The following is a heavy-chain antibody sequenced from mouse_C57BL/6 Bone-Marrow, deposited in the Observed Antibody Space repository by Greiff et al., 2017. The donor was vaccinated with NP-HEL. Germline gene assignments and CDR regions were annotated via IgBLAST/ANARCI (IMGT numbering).Heavy chain of an antibody. CDR1: GYTFTDYY. V-gene: IGHV1-26*01. CDR3: ARRPDGYYDY. Sequence: VQLQQSGPELVKPGASVKISCKASGYTFTDYYMNWVKPSHGKSLEWIGDINPNNGGTSYNQKFKGKATLTVDKSSSPAYMELRSLTSEDSAVYYCARRPDGYYDYWGQGTTLTVSS. CDR2: INPNNGGT. D-gene: IGHD2-3*01. J-gene: IGHJ2*01.